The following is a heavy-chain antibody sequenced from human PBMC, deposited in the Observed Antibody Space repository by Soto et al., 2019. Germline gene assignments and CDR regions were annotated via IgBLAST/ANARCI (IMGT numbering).Heavy chain of an antibody. CDR2: ISNDGYNK. J-gene: IGHJ6*02. D-gene: IGHD2-21*02. Sequence: QVQLVESGGGVVQPGRSLRLSCAASGFTFSRYGMHWVRQAPGKGLEWVALISNDGYNKKYVDSVKGRFTISRDNSKSTLYLQMNSLRTDDTAFYYCARDLTTADYYSYGADVWGQGTTVTVSS. V-gene: IGHV3-30*03. CDR3: ARDLTTADYYSYGADV. CDR1: GFTFSRYG.